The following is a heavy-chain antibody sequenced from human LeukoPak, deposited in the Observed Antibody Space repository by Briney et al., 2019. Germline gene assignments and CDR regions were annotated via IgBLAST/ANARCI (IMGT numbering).Heavy chain of an antibody. CDR3: ARHYYDSSGYYGSGYYYYGMDV. CDR1: GGSISSGDYY. Sequence: PSETLSLTCTVSGGSISSGDYYWSWIRQPPGKGLEWIGYFYYSGSTYYNPSLKSRVTISVDTSKNQFSLKLSSVTAADTAVYYCARHYYDSSGYYGSGYYYYGMDVWGQGTTVTVSS. D-gene: IGHD3-22*01. V-gene: IGHV4-30-4*01. CDR2: FYYSGST. J-gene: IGHJ6*02.